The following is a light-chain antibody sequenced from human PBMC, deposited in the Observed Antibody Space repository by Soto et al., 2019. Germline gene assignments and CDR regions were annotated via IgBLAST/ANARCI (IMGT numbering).Light chain of an antibody. CDR1: QNIRKY. Sequence: DIQMTQSPSSLSASVGDRVTITCRASQNIRKYLHWYQQKPGKAPGLLISAASILQSGVPSRFSGSVSGTDFTLTISSLQPEDAATYFCHQSYSTLYTFGQGTKLEIK. CDR3: HQSYSTLYT. V-gene: IGKV1-39*01. J-gene: IGKJ2*01. CDR2: AAS.